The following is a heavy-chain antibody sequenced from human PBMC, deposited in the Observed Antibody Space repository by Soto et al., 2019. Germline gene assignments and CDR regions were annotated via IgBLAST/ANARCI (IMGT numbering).Heavy chain of an antibody. D-gene: IGHD6-6*01. V-gene: IGHV3-30-3*01. CDR1: GFTFSSYA. CDR2: ITYDGSNK. J-gene: IGHJ4*02. CDR3: ASSYSSSGDYFDY. Sequence: QVQLVESGGGVVQPGRSLRLSCAASGFTFSSYAMHWVRQAPGKGLEWVSVITYDGSNKYYADSVKGRFTISRDNSKNTMYLQMNSLRAEDTAVYYCASSYSSSGDYFDYWGQGTLVTVSS.